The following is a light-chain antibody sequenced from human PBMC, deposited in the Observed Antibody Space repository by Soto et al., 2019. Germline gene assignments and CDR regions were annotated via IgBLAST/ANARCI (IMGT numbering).Light chain of an antibody. J-gene: IGLJ1*01. Sequence: QSALTQPASVSGSPGQSITISCTGASSDVGGYNYVSWYQQHPGKAPKLIIYEVTTRPSGISNRFSGSKSGNTASLTISGLLAEDEADYYCSSYASSSTLGVFGTGTKLTV. V-gene: IGLV2-14*01. CDR1: SSDVGGYNY. CDR2: EVT. CDR3: SSYASSSTLGV.